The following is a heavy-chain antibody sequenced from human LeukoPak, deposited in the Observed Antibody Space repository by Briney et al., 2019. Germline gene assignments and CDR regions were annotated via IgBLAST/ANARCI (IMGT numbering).Heavy chain of an antibody. CDR3: AKDRRSGLAVTAVSLDY. J-gene: IGHJ4*02. CDR2: INTGDTT. V-gene: IGHV3-23*01. CDR1: GFTFSSYA. Sequence: GGSLRLSCAASGFTFSSYAVGWVRQAPGKGLEWVSLINTGDTTYYADSVKGRFTVSRDNSKNTLYLQMNSLRAEDTAVYYCAKDRRSGLAVTAVSLDYWGQGTLVTVSS. D-gene: IGHD2-21*02.